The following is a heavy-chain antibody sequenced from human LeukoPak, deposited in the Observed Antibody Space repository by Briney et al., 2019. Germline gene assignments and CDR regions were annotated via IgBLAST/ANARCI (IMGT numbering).Heavy chain of an antibody. CDR2: ISYDGSNK. D-gene: IGHD2-15*01. CDR1: GFTFSSYA. J-gene: IGHJ4*02. CDR3: ARSAVGSSLADLDY. Sequence: PGGSLRLSCAASGFTFSSYAMHWVRQAPGKGLEWVAVISYDGSNKYYADSVKGRFTISRDNSKNTLYLQMNSLRAEDTAVYYCARSAVGSSLADLDYWGQGTLVTVPS. V-gene: IGHV3-30*04.